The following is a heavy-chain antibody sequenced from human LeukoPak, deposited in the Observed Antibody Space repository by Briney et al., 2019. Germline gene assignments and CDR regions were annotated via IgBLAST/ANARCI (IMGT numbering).Heavy chain of an antibody. CDR3: AREAPYCSGGSCYFDY. J-gene: IGHJ4*02. CDR1: GYTFTSYY. Sequence: ASVKVSCKASGYTFTSYYMHWVRQAPGQGLEWMGIINPSGGSTSYAQKFQGRVTMTRDMSTSTVHMELSSLRSEDTAVYYCAREAPYCSGGSCYFDYWGQGTLVTVSS. CDR2: INPSGGST. D-gene: IGHD2-15*01. V-gene: IGHV1-46*01.